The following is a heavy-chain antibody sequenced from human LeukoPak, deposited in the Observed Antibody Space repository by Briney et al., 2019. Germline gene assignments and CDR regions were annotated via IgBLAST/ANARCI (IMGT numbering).Heavy chain of an antibody. CDR3: AKAIYSGSYSTFDY. D-gene: IGHD1-26*01. V-gene: IGHV3-23*01. Sequence: GRSLRLSCAASGFNFNDAAMTWVRQAPGKGLEWVSLIASSGRNTYYTDSVRGRFTISRDNSKNTLSLQMRSLRAEDTAIYYCAKAIYSGSYSTFDYWGQGTLVTVSS. J-gene: IGHJ4*02. CDR2: IASSGRNT. CDR1: GFNFNDAA.